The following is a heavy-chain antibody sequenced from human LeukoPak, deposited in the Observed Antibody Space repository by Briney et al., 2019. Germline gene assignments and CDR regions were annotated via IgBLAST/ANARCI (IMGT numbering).Heavy chain of an antibody. V-gene: IGHV3-23*01. CDR1: GLNFGSYG. CDR2: ITGNGVYT. CDR3: AKSYCGGDCG. D-gene: IGHD2-21*02. J-gene: IGHJ4*02. Sequence: PGGSLRLSCAVSGLNFGSYGMTWVRQAPGKGLEWVSGITGNGVYTYYADSVKGRFTISRDNSKSTLSLQMNSLRAEDTAVYYCAKSYCGGDCGWGPGTLVTVSS.